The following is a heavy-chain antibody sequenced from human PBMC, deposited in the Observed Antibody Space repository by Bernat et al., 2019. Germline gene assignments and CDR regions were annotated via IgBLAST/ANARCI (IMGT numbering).Heavy chain of an antibody. CDR2: IYYSGST. Sequence: QVQLQESGPGLVKPSETLSLTCTVSGGSISSYYWSWIRQPPGKGLGWMGYIYYSGSTNYNPSLKSRVTISVDTSKNQFSLKLSSVTAADTAVYYCASIDCSGGSCYFDYWGQGTLVTVSS. V-gene: IGHV4-59*01. J-gene: IGHJ4*02. CDR1: GGSISSYY. CDR3: ASIDCSGGSCYFDY. D-gene: IGHD2-15*01.